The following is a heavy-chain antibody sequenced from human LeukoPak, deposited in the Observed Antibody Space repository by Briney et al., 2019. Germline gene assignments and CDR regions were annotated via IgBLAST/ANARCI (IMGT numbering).Heavy chain of an antibody. CDR3: ARVYYDSSGYYPDY. J-gene: IGHJ4*02. Sequence: PGGSLRLSCAASGFTFSSYSMNWVRQAPGKGLEWVSYISSSSSTIYYADSVKGRFTISRDNAKSSLYLQMNSLRAEDTAVYYCARVYYDSSGYYPDYWGQGTLVTVAS. CDR1: GFTFSSYS. D-gene: IGHD3-22*01. CDR2: ISSSSSTI. V-gene: IGHV3-48*01.